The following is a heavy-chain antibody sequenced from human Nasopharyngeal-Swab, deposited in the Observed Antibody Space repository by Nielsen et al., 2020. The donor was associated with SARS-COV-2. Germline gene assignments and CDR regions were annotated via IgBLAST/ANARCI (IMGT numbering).Heavy chain of an antibody. CDR1: GFTFSNSG. V-gene: IGHV3-30*18. J-gene: IGHJ4*02. Sequence: GGSLRLSCAASGFTFSNSGMDWVRQAPGKGLEWVAVISYDGSNEYYGDSVKGRFTISRDNSKNTLYLQMNSLRVDDTAVYYCAKDAHADYGGIDYWGQGILVTVSS. D-gene: IGHD4/OR15-4a*01. CDR3: AKDAHADYGGIDY. CDR2: ISYDGSNE.